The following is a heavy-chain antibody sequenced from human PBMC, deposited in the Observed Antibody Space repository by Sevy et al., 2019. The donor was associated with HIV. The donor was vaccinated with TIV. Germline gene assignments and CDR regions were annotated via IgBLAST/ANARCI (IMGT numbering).Heavy chain of an antibody. CDR1: GASISYYY. CDR2: IYTSGST. J-gene: IGHJ4*01. Sequence: SETLSLTCTVSGASISYYYWSWIRQPAGKGLEWIGRIYTSGSTDYNPSLKSRVTMSIDTSTNQFSLKLRSVTAADTAVYYCVRGAVLDYFDYWGHGTLVTVSS. D-gene: IGHD1-1*01. CDR3: VRGAVLDYFDY. V-gene: IGHV4-4*07.